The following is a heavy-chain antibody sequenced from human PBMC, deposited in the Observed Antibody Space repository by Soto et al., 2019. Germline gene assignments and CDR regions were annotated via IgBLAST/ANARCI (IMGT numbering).Heavy chain of an antibody. J-gene: IGHJ4*02. CDR3: ARVAPGVVIIRYYFDY. D-gene: IGHD3-3*01. CDR1: GFTFSSYW. Sequence: EVQLVESGGGLVQPGGSLRLYCAASGFTFSSYWMSWVRQAPGKGLEWVANIKQDGSEKYYVDSVKGRFTISRDNAKNSLYLQMNSLRAEDTAVYYCARVAPGVVIIRYYFDYWGQGTLVTVSS. CDR2: IKQDGSEK. V-gene: IGHV3-7*01.